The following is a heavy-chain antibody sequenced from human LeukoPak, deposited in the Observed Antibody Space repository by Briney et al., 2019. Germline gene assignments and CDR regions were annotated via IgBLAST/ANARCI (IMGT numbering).Heavy chain of an antibody. Sequence: SETLSLTCAVSGYSISSGYYWGWIRQPPGKGLEWIGSIYHSGSTYYNPSLKSRVTVSVDTSKNQFSLKLSSVTAADTAVYYCAKQGGSYVRSWFDPWGQGTLVTVSS. J-gene: IGHJ5*02. D-gene: IGHD1-26*01. CDR3: AKQGGSYVRSWFDP. CDR1: GYSISSGYY. CDR2: IYHSGST. V-gene: IGHV4-38-2*01.